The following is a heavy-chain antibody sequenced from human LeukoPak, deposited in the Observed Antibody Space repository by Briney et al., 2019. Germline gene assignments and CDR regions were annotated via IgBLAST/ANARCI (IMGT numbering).Heavy chain of an antibody. D-gene: IGHD2-2*01. CDR3: ARDHCSSTSCYGWYYYYYMDV. CDR1: GYTFTGYY. V-gene: IGHV1-2*02. Sequence: GASVKVSCKASGYTFTGYYMHWVRQAPGQGLEWMGWINPNSGGTNYAQKFQGRVTMTRDTSISTAYMELSRLRSDDTAVYYCARDHCSSTSCYGWYYYYYMDVWGKGTTVTVSS. CDR2: INPNSGGT. J-gene: IGHJ6*03.